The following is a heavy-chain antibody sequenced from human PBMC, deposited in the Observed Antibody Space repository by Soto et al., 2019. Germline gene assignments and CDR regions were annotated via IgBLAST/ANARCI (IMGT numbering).Heavy chain of an antibody. CDR1: GFSISSGYY. V-gene: IGHV4-38-2*02. D-gene: IGHD2-2*02. Sequence: ETLSLTCTVPGFSISSGYYWVWIRQPPGKGLEWIGSISHTGSTYYNPSLKSRVTISVDTSKNQFSLRLRSVTAADTAVYYCARDCSSTNCYIPDYWGQGALVTVSS. J-gene: IGHJ4*02. CDR2: ISHTGST. CDR3: ARDCSSTNCYIPDY.